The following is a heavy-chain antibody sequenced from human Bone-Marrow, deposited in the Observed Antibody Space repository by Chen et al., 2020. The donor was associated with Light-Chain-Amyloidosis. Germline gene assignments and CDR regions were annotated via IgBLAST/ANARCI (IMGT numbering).Heavy chain of an antibody. Sequence: SGGSISSSSYYWGWIRQPPGKGLEWIGSIYYSGSTYYNPSLKSRVTXXXDXSXXQFXXXXXXXXXXXXXXXXXXXXXXXXXWGSXRPNNNWFDPWGQGTLVTVSS. D-gene: IGHD3-16*02. V-gene: IGHV4-39*01. J-gene: IGHJ5*02. CDR2: IYYSGST. CDR1: GGSISSSSYY. CDR3: XXXXXXXXWGSXRPNNNWFDP.